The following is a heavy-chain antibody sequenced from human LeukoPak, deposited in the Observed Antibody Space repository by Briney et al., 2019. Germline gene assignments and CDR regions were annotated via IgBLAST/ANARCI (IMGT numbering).Heavy chain of an antibody. CDR3: ARDFAKIQLWSSYYFDY. V-gene: IGHV1-2*02. D-gene: IGHD5-18*01. CDR2: INPNSGGT. Sequence: ASVKVSCKASGYTFTGYYMHWVRQAPGQGLEWMGWINPNSGGTNYAQKFQGRVTMTRDTSISTAYMELSRLRSDDTAVYYCARDFAKIQLWSSYYFDYWGQGTLVTVSS. J-gene: IGHJ4*02. CDR1: GYTFTGYY.